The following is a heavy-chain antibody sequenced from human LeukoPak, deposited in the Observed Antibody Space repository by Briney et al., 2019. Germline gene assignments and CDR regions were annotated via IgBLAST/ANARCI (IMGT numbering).Heavy chain of an antibody. V-gene: IGHV3-9*01. CDR1: GFTFDDYA. Sequence: GRSLRLSCAASGFTFDDYAMHGVRQAPGKGLEWVSGISWNSGSIGYADSVKGRFTISRDNAKNPLYLQMNSLRAEDTAIYYCAKTYRGELLPRVYNWFDPWGQGTLVTVSS. J-gene: IGHJ5*02. D-gene: IGHD1-26*01. CDR2: ISWNSGSI. CDR3: AKTYRGELLPRVYNWFDP.